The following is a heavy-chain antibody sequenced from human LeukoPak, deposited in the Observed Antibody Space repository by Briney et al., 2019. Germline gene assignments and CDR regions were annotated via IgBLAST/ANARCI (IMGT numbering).Heavy chain of an antibody. CDR2: TNEDGSEK. CDR1: GFTFSRSW. Sequence: GGSLRLSCAASGFTFSRSWIGWVRQAPGKGPEWVASTNEDGSEKYYVDSVRGRSTISRDNAKNSLYLQMYSLRAEDTAVYYCARDRLYSAFDIWGQGTMVTVSS. J-gene: IGHJ3*02. D-gene: IGHD2-15*01. V-gene: IGHV3-7*04. CDR3: ARDRLYSAFDI.